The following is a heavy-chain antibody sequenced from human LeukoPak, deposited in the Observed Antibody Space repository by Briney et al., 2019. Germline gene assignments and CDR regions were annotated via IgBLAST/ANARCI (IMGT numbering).Heavy chain of an antibody. Sequence: SETLSLTCALSGYSISRGDSWGWTRQPPGKGLEWIGSIYHSGSTYYNPSLNSRVIISVATSQYQFSLKLSSGAAADTALYYCARQSSWGSGPSIWGQGTMVTVSS. V-gene: IGHV4-38-2*01. CDR3: ARQSSWGSGPSI. CDR1: GYSISRGDS. J-gene: IGHJ3*02. D-gene: IGHD7-27*01. CDR2: IYHSGST.